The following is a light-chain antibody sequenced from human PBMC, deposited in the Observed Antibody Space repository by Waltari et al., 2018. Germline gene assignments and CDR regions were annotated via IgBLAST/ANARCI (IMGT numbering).Light chain of an antibody. CDR3: QKYERLPAT. CDR2: DVS. Sequence: IVLTQSPGTLSLSPGARATLSCRASQSVGRSLVWYQQKPGQAPRLLIYDVSRRATGIPDRFSGSGYGTDFSLTISRLEPEDFAVYYCQKYERLPATFGQGTTVEIK. V-gene: IGKV3-20*01. J-gene: IGKJ1*01. CDR1: QSVGRS.